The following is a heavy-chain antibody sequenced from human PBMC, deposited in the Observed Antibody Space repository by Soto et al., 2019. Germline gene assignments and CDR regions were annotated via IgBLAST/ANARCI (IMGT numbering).Heavy chain of an antibody. Sequence: GESLKISCQCSGYTFSNFWVAWVRQLPGKGLEWMGIIYPGDYETRYSPSFHGKVTISADRSIGTAYLQWSSLEASDSAFYFCARSPRSSPYFDYWGQGALVTVSS. V-gene: IGHV5-51*01. CDR1: GYTFSNFW. D-gene: IGHD6-13*01. J-gene: IGHJ4*02. CDR2: IYPGDYET. CDR3: ARSPRSSPYFDY.